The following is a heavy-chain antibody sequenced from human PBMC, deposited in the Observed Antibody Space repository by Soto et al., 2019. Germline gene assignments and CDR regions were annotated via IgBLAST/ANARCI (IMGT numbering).Heavy chain of an antibody. J-gene: IGHJ6*02. CDR1: GVTFRGYR. CDR2: ISSSSSTI. CDR3: TRVVTLGRAECSYYYGMDV. V-gene: IGHV3-48*04. D-gene: IGHD2-15*01. Sequence: VGPLRLSSAASGVTFRGYRMNWVREAPGKGLGWVSYISSSSSTIYYADSVKGRFTISRDNARNTLYLQMNSLRVEDTAVYYCTRVVTLGRAECSYYYGMDVWGQGTTVTVS.